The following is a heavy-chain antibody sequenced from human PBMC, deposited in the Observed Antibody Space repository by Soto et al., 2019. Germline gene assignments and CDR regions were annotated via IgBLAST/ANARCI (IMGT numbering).Heavy chain of an antibody. CDR3: ARGAFREFGTFDV. J-gene: IGHJ3*01. Sequence: PSQTLSLTCAISGDSVSSSSAAWNWIRQSPSRGLEWLGRTYYRSKWYNDYAGSVKSRITINPDTSKNQFSLQLNSLTPEDAAVYYCARGAFREFGTFDVWGQGTMVTVSS. CDR1: GDSVSSSSAA. D-gene: IGHD1-26*01. V-gene: IGHV6-1*01. CDR2: TYYRSKWYN.